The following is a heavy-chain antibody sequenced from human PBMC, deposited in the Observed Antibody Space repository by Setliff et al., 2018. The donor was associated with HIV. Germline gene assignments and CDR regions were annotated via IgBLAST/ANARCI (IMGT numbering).Heavy chain of an antibody. CDR2: ISGRGET. J-gene: IGHJ4*02. D-gene: IGHD6-13*01. CDR3: AREDSSWYGSLDY. V-gene: IGHV3-23*01. CDR1: GFTFTNYA. Sequence: GGSLRLSCVTSGFTFTNYALSWVRQAPGKGLEWVSSISGRGETYFADSVKGRFTISRDNSENTLYLQMNSLRAEDMAVYYCAREDSSWYGSLDYWGQGTLVTVSS.